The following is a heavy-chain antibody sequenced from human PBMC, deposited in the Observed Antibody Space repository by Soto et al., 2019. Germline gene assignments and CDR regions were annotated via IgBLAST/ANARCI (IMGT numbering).Heavy chain of an antibody. Sequence: QLHLQESGAGLVKPSQTLSLTCAVSGGSINSGYYSWGWVRQPPGKGLEWIGYIYRSGSTYYNASLKSRVSLSGDTSKNQFSLRLTSVTAADTAVYYCVRGGLDYGANSDGFDCWGQGTLVTVSS. CDR2: IYRSGST. CDR1: GGSINSGYYS. CDR3: VRGGLDYGANSDGFDC. J-gene: IGHJ4*02. V-gene: IGHV4-30-2*01. D-gene: IGHD4-17*01.